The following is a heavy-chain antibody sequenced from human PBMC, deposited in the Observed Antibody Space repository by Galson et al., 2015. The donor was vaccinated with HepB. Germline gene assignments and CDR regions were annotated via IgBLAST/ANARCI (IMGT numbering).Heavy chain of an antibody. D-gene: IGHD4-17*01. CDR3: ARVADVDYGDHSHFDF. CDR2: ISSSGSYT. Sequence: SLRLSCAASGFTFNEYYMTWIRQAPGQGLEWLSYISSSGSYTNYADSVRGRFTISRDNARNSLYLQLNSLRAEDTAVYYCARVADVDYGDHSHFDFWGQGTLVTVSS. J-gene: IGHJ4*02. V-gene: IGHV3-11*06. CDR1: GFTFNEYY.